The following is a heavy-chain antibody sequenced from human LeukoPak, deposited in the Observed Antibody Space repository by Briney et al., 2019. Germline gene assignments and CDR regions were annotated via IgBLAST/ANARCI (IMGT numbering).Heavy chain of an antibody. V-gene: IGHV1-18*04. D-gene: IGHD3-9*01. J-gene: IGHJ4*02. CDR3: ARVGQYYDILTGYFDY. Sequence: GASVKVSCKASGYTFTSYGISWVRQAPGQGLEWMGWISAYNGNTNYAQKLQGRVTTTTDTSTSTAYMELRSLRSDDTAVYYCARVGQYYDILTGYFDYWGQGTLVTVSS. CDR2: ISAYNGNT. CDR1: GYTFTSYG.